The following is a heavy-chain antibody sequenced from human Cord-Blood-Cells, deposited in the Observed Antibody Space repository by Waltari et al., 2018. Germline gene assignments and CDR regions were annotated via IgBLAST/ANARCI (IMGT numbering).Heavy chain of an antibody. D-gene: IGHD3-9*01. Sequence: QVQLVESGGGVVQPGRSLRLSCAESGFTFSSYGMHWVRQAQGKGLEWVGVIWYDGSNKYYADSVKGRFTISRDNSKNTLYLQMNSLRAEDTAVYYCARDRAILTGYDAFDIWGQGTMVTVSS. J-gene: IGHJ3*02. V-gene: IGHV3-33*01. CDR2: IWYDGSNK. CDR1: GFTFSSYG. CDR3: ARDRAILTGYDAFDI.